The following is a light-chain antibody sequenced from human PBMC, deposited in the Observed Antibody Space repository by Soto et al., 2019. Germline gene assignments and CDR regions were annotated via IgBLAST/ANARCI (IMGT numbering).Light chain of an antibody. CDR1: QSVSSY. Sequence: EIVLTQSPATLSLSPGERATLSCRASQSVSSYLAWYQQKPGQAPRLLIYDASTRATGIPARFSGSGSGTVFTLTISSLEPEDFAFYYCQQRSNWPPLTFGGGTKVEIK. CDR2: DAS. V-gene: IGKV3-11*01. CDR3: QQRSNWPPLT. J-gene: IGKJ4*01.